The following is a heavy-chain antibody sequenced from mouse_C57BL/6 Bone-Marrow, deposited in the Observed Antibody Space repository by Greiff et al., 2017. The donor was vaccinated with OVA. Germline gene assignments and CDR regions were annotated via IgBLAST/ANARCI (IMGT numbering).Heavy chain of an antibody. Sequence: QVQLKQPGAELVKPGASVKVSCKASGYTFTSYWMHWVKQRPGQGLEWIGRIHPSDSDTNYNQKFKGKATLTVDKSSSTAYMQLSSLTSEDSAVYYCAIGAGKKGYYAMDYWGQGTSVTVSS. D-gene: IGHD2-1*01. J-gene: IGHJ4*01. CDR1: GYTFTSYW. CDR3: AIGAGKKGYYAMDY. V-gene: IGHV1-74*01. CDR2: IHPSDSDT.